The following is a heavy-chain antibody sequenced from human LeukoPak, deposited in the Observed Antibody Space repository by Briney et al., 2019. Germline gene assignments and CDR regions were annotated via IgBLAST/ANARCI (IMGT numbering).Heavy chain of an antibody. V-gene: IGHV4-59*01. D-gene: IGHD4-23*01. Sequence: SETLSLTCTVSGGSISSYYWSWIRQPPGKGLEWIGYIYYSGSTNYNPSLKSRVTISVATSKNQFSLKLSSVTAADTAVYYCASGHVYGGNSDYWGQGTLVTVSS. CDR1: GGSISSYY. CDR3: ASGHVYGGNSDY. CDR2: IYYSGST. J-gene: IGHJ4*02.